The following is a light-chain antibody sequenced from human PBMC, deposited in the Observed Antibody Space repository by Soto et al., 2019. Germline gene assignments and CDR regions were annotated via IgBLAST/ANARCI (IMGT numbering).Light chain of an antibody. J-gene: IGKJ1*01. CDR1: QTIRNN. Sequence: EIVMTQSPATLSVSPGERATLSCRSSQTIRNNLAWYQQKPGQAPRLLIYVASTRATDIPARFSGSGSGTDFTLTISRLEPEDFAVYYCQQYGYSSWTFGQGTKVEIK. CDR3: QQYGYSSWT. V-gene: IGKV3-15*01. CDR2: VAS.